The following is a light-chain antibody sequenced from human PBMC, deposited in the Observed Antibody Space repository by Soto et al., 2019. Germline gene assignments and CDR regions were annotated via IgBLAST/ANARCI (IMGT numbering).Light chain of an antibody. Sequence: IQMTQAPSSVSASVGDRVTITFLASQGITNWLAWYQQKPGKAPKLLIYAASGLPSGVPSRFSGSGSGTEFTLTISSMQPDDFATFYCQQYNGYSRTFGQGTKVDI. CDR3: QQYNGYSRT. V-gene: IGKV1D-16*01. J-gene: IGKJ1*01. CDR1: QGITNW. CDR2: AAS.